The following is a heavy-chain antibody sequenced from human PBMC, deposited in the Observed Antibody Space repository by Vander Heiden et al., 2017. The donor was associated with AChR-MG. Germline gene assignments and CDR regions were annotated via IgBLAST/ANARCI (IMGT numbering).Heavy chain of an antibody. CDR1: GGSISSYY. D-gene: IGHD3-10*01. Sequence: QVQLQESGPGLVKPSATLSLTCTVTGGSISSYYWSWIRQPPGKGLEWIGYIYYSGSTNYNPSLKSRVTISVDTSKNQFSLKLSSVTAADTAVYYCASRGLRGEYYFDYWGQGTLVTVSS. J-gene: IGHJ4*02. V-gene: IGHV4-59*01. CDR2: IYYSGST. CDR3: ASRGLRGEYYFDY.